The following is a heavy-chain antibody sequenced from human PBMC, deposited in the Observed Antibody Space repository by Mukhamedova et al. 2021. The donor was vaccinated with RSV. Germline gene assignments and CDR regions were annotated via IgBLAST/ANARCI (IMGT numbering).Heavy chain of an antibody. V-gene: IGHV3-30*03. Sequence: GFTFSDYDIHWVRQAPGKGLEWLAFISFDGSDTNYAASVKGRFIISRDNSNSTLFLQMKSLRADDTAVYFCATPHPTISTYGWGQG. D-gene: IGHD2/OR15-2a*01. J-gene: IGHJ1*01. CDR3: ATPHPTISTYG. CDR1: GFTFSDYD. CDR2: ISFDGSDT.